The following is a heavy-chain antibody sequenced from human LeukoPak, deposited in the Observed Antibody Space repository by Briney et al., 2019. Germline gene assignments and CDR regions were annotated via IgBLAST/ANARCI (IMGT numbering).Heavy chain of an antibody. J-gene: IGHJ3*02. D-gene: IGHD6-19*01. CDR3: AKDLTAVAGNEAFDI. Sequence: GGSLRLSCAASGFTFDDYAMHWVRQAPGKGLEWVSGISWNSVTIGYADSVKGRFTISRDNAKNSLYLQMNSLRAEDTALYYCAKDLTAVAGNEAFDIWGQGTMVTVSS. V-gene: IGHV3-9*01. CDR1: GFTFDDYA. CDR2: ISWNSVTI.